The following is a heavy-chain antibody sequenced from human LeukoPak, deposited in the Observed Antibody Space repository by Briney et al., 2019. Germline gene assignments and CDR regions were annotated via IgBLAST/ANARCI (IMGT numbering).Heavy chain of an antibody. Sequence: GRSLRLSCAASGFTFSSYGMHWVRQAPGKGLGWVAVVSYDGSNKYYVDSVKGRFTISRDNSKNMLYLQTNSLRAEDTAVYYYAKNELLWFGEFDAFDIWGQGTMVTVSS. J-gene: IGHJ3*02. CDR1: GFTFSSYG. D-gene: IGHD3-10*01. CDR3: AKNELLWFGEFDAFDI. V-gene: IGHV3-30*18. CDR2: VSYDGSNK.